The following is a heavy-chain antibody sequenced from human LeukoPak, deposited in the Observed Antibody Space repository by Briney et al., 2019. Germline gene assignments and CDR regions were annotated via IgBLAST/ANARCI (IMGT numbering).Heavy chain of an antibody. CDR2: IKQDGSEK. CDR1: GFTFSSYW. CDR3: AREGWGFYGSGSNPSMDYYYYYMDV. Sequence: GGSLRLSCAASGFTFSSYWMSWARQAPGKGLEWVANIKQDGSEKYYVDSVKGRFTISRDNAKNSLYLQMNSLRAEDTAVYYCAREGWGFYGSGSNPSMDYYYYYMDVWGKGTTVTVSS. V-gene: IGHV3-7*01. D-gene: IGHD3-10*01. J-gene: IGHJ6*03.